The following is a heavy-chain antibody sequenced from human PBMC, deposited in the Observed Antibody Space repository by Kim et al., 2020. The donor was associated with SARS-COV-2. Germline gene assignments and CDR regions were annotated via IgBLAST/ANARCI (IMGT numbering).Heavy chain of an antibody. D-gene: IGHD4-17*01. CDR3: ARDSDYGLPRGGMDV. J-gene: IGHJ6*02. Sequence: NPARKRQLTISVDTSKNQFSLKLSSVTAADTAVYYCARDSDYGLPRGGMDVWGQGTTVTVSS. V-gene: IGHV4-30-2*04.